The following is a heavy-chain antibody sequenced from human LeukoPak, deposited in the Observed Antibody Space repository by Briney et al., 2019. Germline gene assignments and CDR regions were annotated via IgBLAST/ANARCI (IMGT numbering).Heavy chain of an antibody. CDR1: GYTFTSYA. V-gene: IGHV7-4-1*02. CDR2: INTNTGNP. Sequence: ASVKVSCKASGYTFTSYAMNWVRQAPGQGLEWMGWINTNTGNPTYAQGFTGRFVFSLDTSVSTAYLQISSLKAKDTAVYYCARDRAAAGTSWFDPWGQGTLVTVSS. J-gene: IGHJ5*02. CDR3: ARDRAAAGTSWFDP. D-gene: IGHD6-13*01.